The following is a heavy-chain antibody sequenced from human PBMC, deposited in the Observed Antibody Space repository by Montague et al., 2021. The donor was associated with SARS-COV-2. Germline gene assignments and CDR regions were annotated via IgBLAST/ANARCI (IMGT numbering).Heavy chain of an antibody. CDR1: GGSFSSNSYY. J-gene: IGHJ4*02. V-gene: IGHV4-39*01. CDR3: ARHVHYWLGYRSSPYYLDD. CDR2: HCYSTSY. D-gene: IGHD6-6*01. Sequence: SETLSLTCTVHGGSFSSNSYYWGRHPQAQGQGLVWNMSHCYSTSYNYNPSLKSPVTISVDTSKNQLSLKLSAVTAADTAVYYCARHVHYWLGYRSSPYYLDDWGQGTLVTVSS.